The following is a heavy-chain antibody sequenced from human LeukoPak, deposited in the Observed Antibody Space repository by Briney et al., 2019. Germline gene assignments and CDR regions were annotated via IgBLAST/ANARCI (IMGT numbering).Heavy chain of an antibody. J-gene: IGHJ4*02. D-gene: IGHD2-2*01. CDR3: ARGTPGYCSSTSCYQGVNFDY. CDR2: INHSGST. CDR1: GGSFSGYY. Sequence: PSETLSLTCAVYGGSFSGYYWSWIRQPPGKGLEWIGEINHSGSTNYHPSLKSRVTISVDTSKNQFSLKLSSVTAADTAVYYCARGTPGYCSSTSCYQGVNFDYWGQGTLVTVSS. V-gene: IGHV4-34*01.